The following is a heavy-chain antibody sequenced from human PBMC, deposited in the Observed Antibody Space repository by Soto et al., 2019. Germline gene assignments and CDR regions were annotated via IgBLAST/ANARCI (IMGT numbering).Heavy chain of an antibody. D-gene: IGHD2-15*01. Sequence: GGSLRVSCAASGFTFSSDWMHWVRQAPGKGLVWVSRINSDGSSTSYAGSVKVRFTISRDNAKNTLYLQMNSLRAEDTAVYYCVRTSLVVAAATREDYWDQGT. CDR1: GFTFSSDW. CDR3: VRTSLVVAAATREDY. J-gene: IGHJ4*02. V-gene: IGHV3-74*01. CDR2: INSDGSST.